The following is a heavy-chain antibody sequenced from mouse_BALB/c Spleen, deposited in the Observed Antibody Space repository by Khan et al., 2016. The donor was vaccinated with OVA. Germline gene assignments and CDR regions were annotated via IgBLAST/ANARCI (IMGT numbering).Heavy chain of an antibody. CDR1: GSTFTNYG. J-gene: IGHJ1*01. V-gene: IGHV9-3-1*01. D-gene: IGHD1-2*01. CDR3: ARSGSYGFFDV. CDR2: ITTYTGEP. Sequence: QIQLVQSGPELKKPGETVKISCKASGSTFTNYGMNWVKQAPGKGLKGMGWITTYTGEPTYADYFKGRFVFSLETSANTAYSQSNNLKHEDTATYVCARSGSYGFFDVWCAGTTVTVSS.